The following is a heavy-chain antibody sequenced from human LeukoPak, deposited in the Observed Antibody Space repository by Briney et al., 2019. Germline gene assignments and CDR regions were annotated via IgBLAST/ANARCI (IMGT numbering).Heavy chain of an antibody. D-gene: IGHD3-10*01. CDR1: GYTFTNYY. Sequence: GASAKVSCKASGYTFTNYYIHWVRQAPGQGLEWMGMINPSGGRTTYAQKFQGRITMTRDTSTSTIYMELSSLRSEDTAVYYCARDSGLSGSGSYYNPVDYWGQGTLVTVSS. CDR3: ARDSGLSGSGSYYNPVDY. J-gene: IGHJ4*02. CDR2: INPSGGRT. V-gene: IGHV1-46*01.